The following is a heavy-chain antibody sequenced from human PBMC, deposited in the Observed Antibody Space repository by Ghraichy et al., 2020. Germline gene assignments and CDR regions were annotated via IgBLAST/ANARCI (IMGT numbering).Heavy chain of an antibody. Sequence: GGSLRLSCDASGFSFSITAMTWVRQAPGKGLEWVSAINGRGSYTYYADSVKGRFTISRDNSKSTLFLQMNSLTAGDTAVYFCAKVASSTAGGDSFDYWGQGTLVTVSS. CDR1: GFSFSITA. D-gene: IGHD6-25*01. J-gene: IGHJ4*02. V-gene: IGHV3-23*01. CDR2: INGRGSYT. CDR3: AKVASSTAGGDSFDY.